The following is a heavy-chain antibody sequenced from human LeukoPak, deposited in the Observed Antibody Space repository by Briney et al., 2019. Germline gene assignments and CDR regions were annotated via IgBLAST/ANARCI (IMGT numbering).Heavy chain of an antibody. V-gene: IGHV1-2*02. J-gene: IGHJ4*02. CDR3: ARSFRYSGSYFDY. CDR2: INPNSGGT. CDR1: GYTFTGYY. D-gene: IGHD1-26*01. Sequence: APVKVSCKASGYTFTGYYMHWVRQAPGQGLEWMGWINPNSGGTNYAQKFQGRVTMIRDTSISTAYMELSRLRSDDTAVYYRARSFRYSGSYFDYWGQGTLVTVSS.